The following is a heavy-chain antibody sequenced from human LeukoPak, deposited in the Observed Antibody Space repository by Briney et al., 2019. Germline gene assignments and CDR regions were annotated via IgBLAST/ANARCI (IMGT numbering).Heavy chain of an antibody. CDR1: GASISSNSYY. Sequence: SETLSLTCTVSGASISSNSYYWTWIRQPPGKGLEWIGEINHSGSTNYNPSLKSRVTISVDTSKNQFSLKLSSVTAADTAVYYCARGSYYGYFDYWGQGTLVTVSS. CDR2: INHSGST. J-gene: IGHJ4*02. CDR3: ARGSYYGYFDY. V-gene: IGHV4-39*07. D-gene: IGHD1-26*01.